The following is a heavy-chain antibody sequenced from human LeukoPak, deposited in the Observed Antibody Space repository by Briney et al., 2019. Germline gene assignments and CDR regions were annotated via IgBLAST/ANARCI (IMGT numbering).Heavy chain of an antibody. CDR2: ISSSSSYI. CDR1: GFTFSSYS. D-gene: IGHD2-2*01. V-gene: IGHV3-21*01. CDR3: ARELAIVVVPAATDN. Sequence: GGSLRLSYAASGFTFSSYSMNWVRQAPGKGLEWVSSISSSSSYIYYADSVKGRFTISRDNAKNSLYLQMNSLRAEDTAVYYCARELAIVVVPAATDNWGQGTLVTASS. J-gene: IGHJ4*02.